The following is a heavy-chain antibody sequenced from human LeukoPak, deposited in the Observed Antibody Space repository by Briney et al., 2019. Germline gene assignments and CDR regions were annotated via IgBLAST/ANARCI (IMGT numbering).Heavy chain of an antibody. CDR2: ISSTSSTI. CDR3: ARDPPHGMDV. Sequence: GGSLRLSCAASGFTFANYNFNWVRQAPGKGLEWVSYISSTSSTIYYADSMKGRFTISRDNAKNSLYLQMNSVRAEDTAVYYCARDPPHGMDVWGQGTTVTVSS. V-gene: IGHV3-48*01. J-gene: IGHJ6*02. CDR1: GFTFANYN.